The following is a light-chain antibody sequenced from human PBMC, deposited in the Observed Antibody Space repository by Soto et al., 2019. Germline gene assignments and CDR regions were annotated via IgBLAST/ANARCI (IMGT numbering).Light chain of an antibody. CDR2: DVS. Sequence: EIVLTQSPGTLSLSPGERATLSCRASQSVSNNYLAWYQQKPGQAPRLLMYDVSTRATGIPARFSGSGSGTEFTLTISSLQPDDFATYYCQQYNSYPYTFGQGTRLEIK. CDR3: QQYNSYPYT. V-gene: IGKV3-15*01. CDR1: QSVSNN. J-gene: IGKJ5*01.